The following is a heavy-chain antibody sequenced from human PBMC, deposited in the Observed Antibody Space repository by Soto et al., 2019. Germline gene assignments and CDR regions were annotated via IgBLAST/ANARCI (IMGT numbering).Heavy chain of an antibody. V-gene: IGHV1-69*01. D-gene: IGHD1-26*01. CDR3: ARGVVGAITVVSYGMDV. CDR2: IIPIFGTA. CDR1: GGTFSSYA. J-gene: IGHJ6*02. Sequence: QVQLVQSGAEVKKPGSSVKVSCKASGGTFSSYAISWVRQAPGQGLEWMGGIIPIFGTANYAQKFQGRVTITADESTSTADMELSSLRSEDTAVYYCARGVVGAITVVSYGMDVWGQGTTVTVSS.